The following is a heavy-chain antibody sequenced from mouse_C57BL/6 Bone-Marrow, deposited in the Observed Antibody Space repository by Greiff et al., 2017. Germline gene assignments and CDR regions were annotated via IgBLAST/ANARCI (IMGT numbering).Heavy chain of an antibody. CDR2: ISSGGSYT. D-gene: IGHD1-1*01. Sequence: EVQLVESGGDLVKPGGSLKLSCAASGFTFSSYGMSWVRQTPDKRLEWVATISSGGSYTYYPDSVKGRFTISRDNAKNTLYLQMSSLTSEDTAMYYCARQETTDYYYDYWGQGTTLTVSS. CDR1: GFTFSSYG. V-gene: IGHV5-6*01. J-gene: IGHJ2*01. CDR3: ARQETTDYYYDY.